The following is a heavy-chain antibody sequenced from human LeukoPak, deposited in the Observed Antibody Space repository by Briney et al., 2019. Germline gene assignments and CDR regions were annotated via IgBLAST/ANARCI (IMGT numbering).Heavy chain of an antibody. V-gene: IGHV3-64D*06. CDR3: VKGPPYGSGSPVWFDP. CDR1: GFTFSSYA. D-gene: IGHD3-10*01. J-gene: IGHJ5*02. Sequence: LTGGSLRLSCSASGFTFSSYAMHWVRQAPGKGLEYVSAISSNGGSTYYADSVKGRFTTSRDNSKNTLYLQMSSLRAEDTAVYYCVKGPPYGSGSPVWFDPWGQGTLVTVSS. CDR2: ISSNGGST.